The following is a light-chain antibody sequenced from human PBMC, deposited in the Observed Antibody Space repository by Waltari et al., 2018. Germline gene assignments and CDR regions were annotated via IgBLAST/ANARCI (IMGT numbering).Light chain of an antibody. CDR3: SSHAGSSAPRM. CDR2: EGT. V-gene: IGLV2-23*01. J-gene: IGLJ3*02. Sequence: QSALIQPASVSGSPGQSTTMSCTETNSDVGSYNLVSWYQQYPGKAPKLLIYEGTKRPSGVSYRFSASKSGNTASLTISGLQAEDEADYYCSSHAGSSAPRMFGGGTKLTVL. CDR1: NSDVGSYNL.